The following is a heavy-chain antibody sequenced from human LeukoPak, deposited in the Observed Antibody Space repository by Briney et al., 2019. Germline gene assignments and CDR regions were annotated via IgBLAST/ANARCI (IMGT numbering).Heavy chain of an antibody. CDR1: GFTFSSYA. Sequence: GGSPRLSCAASGFTFSSYAMSWVRQAPGKGLEWVSAISGSGGSTYYADSVKGRFTISRDNSKNTLYLQMNSLRAEDTAVYYCAKFLRYYDSSGYNYFDYWGQGTLVTVSS. V-gene: IGHV3-23*01. CDR2: ISGSGGST. D-gene: IGHD3-22*01. CDR3: AKFLRYYDSSGYNYFDY. J-gene: IGHJ4*02.